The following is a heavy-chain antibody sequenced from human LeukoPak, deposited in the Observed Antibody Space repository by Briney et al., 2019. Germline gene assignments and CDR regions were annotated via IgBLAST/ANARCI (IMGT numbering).Heavy chain of an antibody. V-gene: IGHV3-23*01. CDR3: AKQQGYSYGGDFDY. CDR1: GFTFSSYA. CDR2: ISGSGGST. D-gene: IGHD5-18*01. J-gene: IGHJ4*02. Sequence: GGSLRLSCAASGFTFSSYAMSWVRQAPGKGLEWVSAISGSGGSTYYADSVRGRFTISRDNSKNTLYLQMNSLRAEDTAVYYCAKQQGYSYGGDFDYWGQGTLVTVSS.